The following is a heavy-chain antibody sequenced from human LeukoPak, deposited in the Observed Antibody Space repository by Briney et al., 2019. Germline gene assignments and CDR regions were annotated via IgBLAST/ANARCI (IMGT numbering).Heavy chain of an antibody. CDR2: ISSSGSTI. D-gene: IGHD3-10*02. Sequence: TGGSLRLSCAASGFTFSSYEMNWVRQAPGKGLEWVSYISSSGSTIYYADSVKGRYTISRDNAKNSLYLQMNSLRAEDTAVYYWAELGITMIGGFGGKGTRVTISS. V-gene: IGHV3-48*03. CDR3: AELGITMIGGF. CDR1: GFTFSSYE. J-gene: IGHJ6*04.